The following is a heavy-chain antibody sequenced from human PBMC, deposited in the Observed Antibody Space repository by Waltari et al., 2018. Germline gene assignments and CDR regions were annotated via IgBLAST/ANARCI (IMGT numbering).Heavy chain of an antibody. J-gene: IGHJ5*02. CDR1: GGSISSYY. V-gene: IGHV4-59*08. CDR3: ARKIAMSRYNWFDP. D-gene: IGHD2-21*01. CDR2: IYYSGST. Sequence: QVQLQESGPGLVKPSETLSLTCTVSGGSISSYYWSWIRQPPGKGLEWIGYIYYSGSTNYNPSLESRVTISVDTSKTQFALKLSSVTAADTAVYYCARKIAMSRYNWFDPWGQGTLVTVSS.